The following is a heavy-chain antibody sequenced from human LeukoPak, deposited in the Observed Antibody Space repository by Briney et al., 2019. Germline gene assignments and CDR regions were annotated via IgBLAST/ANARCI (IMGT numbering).Heavy chain of an antibody. CDR3: ARAAIDSSGYYYGY. V-gene: IGHV1-2*02. Sequence: GASVKVSCKASGYTFTGYYMHWVRQAPGQGLEWMGWINPDSGGTNYAQKFQGRVTVTRDTSISTAYMELSRLRSDDTAVYYCARAAIDSSGYYYGYWGQGTLVTVSS. CDR1: GYTFTGYY. D-gene: IGHD3-22*01. J-gene: IGHJ4*02. CDR2: INPDSGGT.